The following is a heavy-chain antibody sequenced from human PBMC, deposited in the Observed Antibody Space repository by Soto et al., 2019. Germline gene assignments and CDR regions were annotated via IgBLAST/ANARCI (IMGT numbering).Heavy chain of an antibody. CDR3: ARGFTAVAWDGRVPY. V-gene: IGHV3-30-3*01. D-gene: IGHD6-19*01. CDR2: ISYDGSNK. CDR1: GFSFNSYA. Sequence: QVQLVESGGGVVQPGRSPRLSCAASGFSFNSYAMHWVRQAPGKWLEWVAVISYDGSNKYYADSVKGRFTISRDNSKNTLYLQMNSLRADDTAVYYCARGFTAVAWDGRVPYWGQGTLVTVSS. J-gene: IGHJ4*02.